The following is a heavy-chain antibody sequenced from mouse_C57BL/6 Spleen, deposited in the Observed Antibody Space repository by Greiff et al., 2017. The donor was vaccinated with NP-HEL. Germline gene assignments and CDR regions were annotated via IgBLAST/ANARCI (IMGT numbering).Heavy chain of an antibody. Sequence: VQLQQSGAELVRPGASVKLSCTASGFNIKDDYMHWVKQRPEQGLEWIGWIDPENGDTEYASKFQGKATITADTSSNTAYLQLSSLTSEDTAVYYCTTTTVVGGYYAMDYWGQGTSVTVSS. CDR1: GFNIKDDY. D-gene: IGHD1-1*01. CDR2: IDPENGDT. J-gene: IGHJ4*01. V-gene: IGHV14-4*01. CDR3: TTTTVVGGYYAMDY.